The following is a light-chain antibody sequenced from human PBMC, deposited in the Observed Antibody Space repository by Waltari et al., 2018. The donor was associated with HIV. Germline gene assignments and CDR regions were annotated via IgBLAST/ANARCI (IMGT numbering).Light chain of an antibody. J-gene: IGLJ3*02. V-gene: IGLV1-47*01. CDR3: ASWDDTLTSWL. CDR1: SSNIGKTS. CDR2: RND. Sequence: SGLSPPYSASEAPGQRVLLSCIANSSNIGKTSFSWYQHISGTAPKLIIHRNDRRPSGVPDRFSAAKSGTSASLPISGLRSDDEAQYFCASWDDTLTSWLFGGGTRLTVL.